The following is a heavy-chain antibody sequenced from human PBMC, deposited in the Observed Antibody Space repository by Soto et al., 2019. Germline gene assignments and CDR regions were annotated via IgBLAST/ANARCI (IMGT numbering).Heavy chain of an antibody. CDR1: GYTFTSYG. CDR2: ISAYNGNT. J-gene: IGHJ3*02. Sequence: ASVKVSCKASGYTFTSYGISWVRQAPGQGLEWMGWISAYNGNTNYAQKLQGRVTMTTDTSTSTAYMELRSLRSDDTAVYYCAILVVMVAANQDAFDIWGQGTMVTVSS. V-gene: IGHV1-18*01. D-gene: IGHD2-15*01. CDR3: AILVVMVAANQDAFDI.